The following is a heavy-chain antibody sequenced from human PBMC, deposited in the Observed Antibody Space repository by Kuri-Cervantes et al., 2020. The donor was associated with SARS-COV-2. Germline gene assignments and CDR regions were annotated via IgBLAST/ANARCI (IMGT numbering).Heavy chain of an antibody. CDR1: GGTFSSYA. J-gene: IGHJ5*02. V-gene: IGHV1-69*05. CDR2: IIPIFGTA. D-gene: IGHD3-16*01. Sequence: SVKVSCKASGGTFSSYAISWVRQAPGQGLEWMGGIIPIFGTANYAQKFQGRVTITTDESTSTAYMELSSLRSEDTAVYYCAREVRTFGAWFDPWGQGTLVTVSS. CDR3: AREVRTFGAWFDP.